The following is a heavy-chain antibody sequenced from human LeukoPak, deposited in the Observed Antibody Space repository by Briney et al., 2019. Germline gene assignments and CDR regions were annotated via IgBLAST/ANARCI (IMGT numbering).Heavy chain of an antibody. Sequence: NPSETLSLTCTVSGGSISSGSYYWSWIRQPPGKGLEWIGYIYYSGSTNYNPSLKSRVTISVDTSKNQFSLKLSSVTSAGTAVCYCAICTRDQRILEHWFDTWGQGPLVTVSS. CDR3: AICTRDQRILEHWFDT. D-gene: IGHD6-25*01. V-gene: IGHV4-61*01. J-gene: IGHJ5*02. CDR2: IYYSGST. CDR1: GGSISSGSYY.